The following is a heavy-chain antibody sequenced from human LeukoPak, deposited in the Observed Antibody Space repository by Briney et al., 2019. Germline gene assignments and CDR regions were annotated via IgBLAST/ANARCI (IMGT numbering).Heavy chain of an antibody. CDR1: GFTFSSYA. CDR3: AKEAGNGWSYFDY. V-gene: IGHV3-23*01. D-gene: IGHD6-19*01. Sequence: GGSLRPSCAASGFTFSSYAMSWVRQAPGKGLEWVSGISSSGSVTYYADSVKDRFTISRDNSQNTVFLQMLSLRAEDTAVYHCAKEAGNGWSYFDYWGQGTLVTVSS. J-gene: IGHJ4*02. CDR2: ISSSGSVT.